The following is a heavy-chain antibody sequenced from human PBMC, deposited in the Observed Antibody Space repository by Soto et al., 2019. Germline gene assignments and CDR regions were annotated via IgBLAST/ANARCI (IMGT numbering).Heavy chain of an antibody. D-gene: IGHD2-21*01. CDR3: AKVRVGIDVDFDY. Sequence: QPXGSLRLSCAASGFTFSNSAMTWVRQAPAKGLEWVSTIRDSDSGGSTFYADSVKGRFTISRDDSKNTLYLQMSSLRAEDTAMYYCAKVRVGIDVDFDYWGQGALVTVSS. CDR1: GFTFSNSA. J-gene: IGHJ4*02. V-gene: IGHV3-23*01. CDR2: IRDSDSGGST.